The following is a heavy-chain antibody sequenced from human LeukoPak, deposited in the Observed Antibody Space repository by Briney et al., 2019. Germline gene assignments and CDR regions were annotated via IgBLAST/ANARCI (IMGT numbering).Heavy chain of an antibody. Sequence: GRSLRPSCLASGFTFNSLSMNWVRQVPGKGLEWVSHITGTGRTTQYSDSVKGRFRISRDNAKNSLFLQMDSLRVEDTGIYYCATDGDGHRGYALHYWGQGILVAVSS. V-gene: IGHV3-48*01. CDR2: ITGTGRTT. CDR3: ATDGDGHRGYALHY. J-gene: IGHJ4*02. CDR1: GFTFNSLS. D-gene: IGHD5-18*01.